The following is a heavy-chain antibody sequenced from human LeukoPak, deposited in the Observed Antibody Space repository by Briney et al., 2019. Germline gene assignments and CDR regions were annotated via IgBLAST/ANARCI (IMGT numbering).Heavy chain of an antibody. CDR2: IYSGGTT. Sequence: GGSLRLSPAASRFTLSRNYMSWVRQAPGKGLEWVSVIYSGGTTYYADSVKGRFTISRDNSKNTLHLQLNTLTPEDLAVYYCAKDQYSYAHAAHWGQGTLVTVSS. D-gene: IGHD5-18*01. CDR3: AKDQYSYAHAAH. J-gene: IGHJ4*02. CDR1: RFTLSRNY. V-gene: IGHV3-66*01.